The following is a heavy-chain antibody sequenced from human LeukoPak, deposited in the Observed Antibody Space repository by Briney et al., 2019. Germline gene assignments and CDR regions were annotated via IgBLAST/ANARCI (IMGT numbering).Heavy chain of an antibody. V-gene: IGHV4-59*01. CDR3: ARGTVTIDYFDY. CDR2: IYSSGST. CDR1: GGSISGYY. J-gene: IGHJ4*02. D-gene: IGHD4-17*01. Sequence: PSETLSLTCTVSGGSISGYYWSWIRQPPVKGLEWIGYIYSSGSTKYNPSIKSRVTIAVDTSKNQISLKLSSVTAADTAVYYCARGTVTIDYFDYWGQGTLVTVS.